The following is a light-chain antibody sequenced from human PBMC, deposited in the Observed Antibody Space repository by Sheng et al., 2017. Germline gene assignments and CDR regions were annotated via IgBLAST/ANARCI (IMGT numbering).Light chain of an antibody. CDR1: ESLLHTNGFSY. V-gene: IGKV2-28*01. J-gene: IGKJ3*01. CDR2: MAS. Sequence: DIVMTQSPLSLAVTPGEPASISCRSSESLLHTNGFSYLDWYLQRPGQSPQLLIYMASKRASGVPDRFSGSGSGTDFTLRISRVEAEDAGIYYCMQALQTRTFGPGTKVDIK. CDR3: MQALQTRT.